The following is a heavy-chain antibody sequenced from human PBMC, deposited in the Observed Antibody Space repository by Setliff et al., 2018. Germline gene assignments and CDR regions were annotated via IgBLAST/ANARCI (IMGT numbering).Heavy chain of an antibody. CDR2: ICADGGNK. V-gene: IGHV3-30*03. CDR3: ARTCSGSGCYAGLES. J-gene: IGHJ4*02. Sequence: GGSLRLSCAASGFTFSTYRMHWVRQAPGKGLEWVAGICADGGNKYHADSVKGRFTISRDNSKNTLYLQMNSLRPEDTAVYYCARTCSGSGCYAGLESWGQGTPVTVSS. CDR1: GFTFSTYR. D-gene: IGHD2-15*01.